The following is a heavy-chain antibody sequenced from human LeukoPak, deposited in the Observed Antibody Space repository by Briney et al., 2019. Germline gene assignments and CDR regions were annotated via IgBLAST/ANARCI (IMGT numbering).Heavy chain of an antibody. J-gene: IGHJ5*02. D-gene: IGHD3-10*01. CDR3: AREGWFGEPPSHWFDP. Sequence: SQTLSLTCAISGDSVSSKSATWNWIRQSPSRGLEWLGRTYYVSKWFNDYAVSVKSRITITPDTSKNQFSLQLNSVTPEDTAVYYCAREGWFGEPPSHWFDPWGQGTLVIVSS. V-gene: IGHV6-1*01. CDR1: GDSVSSKSAT. CDR2: TYYVSKWFN.